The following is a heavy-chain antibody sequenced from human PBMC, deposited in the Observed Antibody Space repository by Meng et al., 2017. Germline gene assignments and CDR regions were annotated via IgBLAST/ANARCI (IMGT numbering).Heavy chain of an antibody. Sequence: QVQLVEGGGGVAQPGRSLRLSCAASGLTFSSYGMHWVRQAPGKGLEWVAVIWYDGSNKYYADSVKGRFTISRDNSKNTLYLQMNSLRAEDTAVYYCARGLSTTYWYFDLWGRGTLVTVSS. CDR3: ARGLSTTYWYFDL. CDR1: GLTFSSYG. J-gene: IGHJ2*01. V-gene: IGHV3-33*01. CDR2: IWYDGSNK. D-gene: IGHD2/OR15-2a*01.